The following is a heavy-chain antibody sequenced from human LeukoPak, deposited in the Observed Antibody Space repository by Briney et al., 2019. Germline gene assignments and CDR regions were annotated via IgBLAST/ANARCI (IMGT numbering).Heavy chain of an antibody. CDR2: INWNGGST. CDR3: ARVTGGRYCSTTSCYMRGWFDP. J-gene: IGHJ5*02. Sequence: PGGSLRLSCAASGFTFDDYGMSWVRQAPGKGLEWVSGINWNGGSTGYADSVKGRFTISRDNAKNSLYLQMNSLRAEDTAVYYCARVTGGRYCSTTSCYMRGWFDPWGQGTLVTVSS. CDR1: GFTFDDYG. D-gene: IGHD2-2*02. V-gene: IGHV3-20*04.